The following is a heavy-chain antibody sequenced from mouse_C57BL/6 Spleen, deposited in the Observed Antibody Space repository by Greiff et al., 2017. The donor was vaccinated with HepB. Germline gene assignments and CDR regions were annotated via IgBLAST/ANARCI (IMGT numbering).Heavy chain of an antibody. Sequence: VQLQQSGAELVRPGASVTLSCKASGYTFTDYEMHWVKQTPVHGLEWIGAIDPENGGTAYNQKFKGKAILTADKSSSTAYMELRSLTSEDSAVYYCTTICYGNPGFAYWGQGTLVTVSA. CDR3: TTICYGNPGFAY. D-gene: IGHD2-1*01. J-gene: IGHJ3*01. CDR1: GYTFTDYE. CDR2: IDPENGGT. V-gene: IGHV1-15*01.